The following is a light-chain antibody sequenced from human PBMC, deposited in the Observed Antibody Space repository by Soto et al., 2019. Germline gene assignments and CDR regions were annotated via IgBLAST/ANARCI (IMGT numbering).Light chain of an antibody. J-gene: IGKJ4*01. CDR2: AAS. CDR3: QQYHNLPLT. Sequence: DIQMTQSPSSLSASVGDRVTISRQANQDIGKSLNWYRQKPGEAPELLIYAASNLETGVPSRFSGGGSGTDFTLTISILQAEDVATYYCQQYHNLPLTFGGGAKVEMK. CDR1: QDIGKS. V-gene: IGKV1-33*01.